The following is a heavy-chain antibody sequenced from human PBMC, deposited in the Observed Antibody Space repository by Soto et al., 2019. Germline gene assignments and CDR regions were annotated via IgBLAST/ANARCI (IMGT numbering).Heavy chain of an antibody. CDR2: IIPIFGTA. V-gene: IGHV1-69*13. J-gene: IGHJ4*02. Sequence: SVKVSCKPSGGTFSSYAISWVRQAPGQGLEWMGGIIPIFGTANYAQKFQGRVTITADESTSTAYMELSSLRSEDTAVYSCARAPLGIIVAPEYWGKGTLVTVSS. D-gene: IGHD2-21*01. CDR3: ARAPLGIIVAPEY. CDR1: GGTFSSYA.